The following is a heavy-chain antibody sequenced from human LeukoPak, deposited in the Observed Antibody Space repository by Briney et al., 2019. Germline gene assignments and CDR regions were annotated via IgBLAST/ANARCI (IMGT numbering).Heavy chain of an antibody. CDR2: IDHSGST. D-gene: IGHD3-3*02. V-gene: IGHV4-34*01. CDR1: GGSFSGYY. J-gene: IGHJ4*02. CDR3: GSSNHFWSGYYLLDY. Sequence: SETLSLTCAVYGGSFSGYYWSWLRQPPGKGLEWLGEIDHSGSTIYNPSLKSRVTTPVDTSKNQLSLELSSVTAADTAVYHCGSSNHFWSGYYLLDYWSQGTLVTVSS.